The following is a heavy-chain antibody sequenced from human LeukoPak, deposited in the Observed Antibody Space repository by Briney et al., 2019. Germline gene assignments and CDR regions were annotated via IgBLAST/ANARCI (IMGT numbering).Heavy chain of an antibody. CDR1: GVTLSSYA. Sequence: SGGSLRLSCAASGVTLSSYAMSWARQAPGKGLEWVSGISSSGSGGNTYYADSVKGRFTISRDNSKNTLYLQMNSLRAEDTAVYYCAKDPYSSGLNWFDPWGQGTLVTVSS. CDR3: AKDPYSSGLNWFDP. CDR2: ISSSGSGGNT. J-gene: IGHJ5*02. V-gene: IGHV3-23*01. D-gene: IGHD6-19*01.